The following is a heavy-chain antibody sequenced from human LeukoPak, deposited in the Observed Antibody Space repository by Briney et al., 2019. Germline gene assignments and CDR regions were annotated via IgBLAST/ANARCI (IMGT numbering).Heavy chain of an antibody. CDR1: GFTFSSYA. CDR3: ARNQQLGGHSYYYYGMDV. V-gene: IGHV3-23*01. Sequence: GGSLRLSCAASGFTFSSYAMSWARQAPGKGLEWVSGISGGGVTTYYADSVKGRFTISRDNSKNTLYLQMNSLRADDTAIYYCARNQQLGGHSYYYYGMDVWGQGTTVTVSS. CDR2: ISGGGVTT. J-gene: IGHJ6*02. D-gene: IGHD3-16*01.